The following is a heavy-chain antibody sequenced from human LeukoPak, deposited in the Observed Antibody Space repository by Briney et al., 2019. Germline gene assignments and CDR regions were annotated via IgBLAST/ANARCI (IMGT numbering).Heavy chain of an antibody. D-gene: IGHD5/OR15-5a*01. CDR3: ARGNIVSTYDY. CDR1: GGSISSSSYY. V-gene: IGHV4-39*07. CDR2: IYYSGDT. Sequence: SETLSLTCTVSGGSISSSSYYWGWIRQPPGKGLEWIGSIYYSGDTYYNPSPKSRVTISVDTSKNQFSLKLSSVTAADTAVYYCARGNIVSTYDYWGQGTLVTVSS. J-gene: IGHJ4*02.